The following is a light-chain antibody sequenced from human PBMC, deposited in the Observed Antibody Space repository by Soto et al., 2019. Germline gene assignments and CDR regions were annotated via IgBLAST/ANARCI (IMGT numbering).Light chain of an antibody. CDR1: QSVGSRS. Sequence: EIVVTRSPGTLSLSPGERATLSCRASQSVGSRSLAWYQQKPGQAPRVLLYGTSERATGIPDRFSGSGSGTEFTLTISRLEPEDFAVYFCQQYGRSPTFGQGTKVDIK. J-gene: IGKJ1*01. CDR3: QQYGRSPT. V-gene: IGKV3-20*01. CDR2: GTS.